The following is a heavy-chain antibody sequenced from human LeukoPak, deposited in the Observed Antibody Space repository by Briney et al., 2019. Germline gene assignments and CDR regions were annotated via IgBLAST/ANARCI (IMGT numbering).Heavy chain of an antibody. V-gene: IGHV3-48*03. Sequence: PGGSLRLSCAAPGFTFSSYEMNWVRQAPGKGLEWVSYISSSGSTIYYADSVKGRFTISRDNAKNSLYLQVNSLRAEDTAVYYCARDQTLYYDSSGYYYRYYGMDVWGQGTTVTVSS. CDR2: ISSSGSTI. CDR3: ARDQTLYYDSSGYYYRYYGMDV. D-gene: IGHD3-22*01. CDR1: GFTFSSYE. J-gene: IGHJ6*02.